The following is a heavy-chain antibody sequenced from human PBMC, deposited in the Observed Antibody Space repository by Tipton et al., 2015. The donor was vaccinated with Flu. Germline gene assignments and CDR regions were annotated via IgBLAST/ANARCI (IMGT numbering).Heavy chain of an antibody. CDR2: INHSGST. CDR3: ARPGVAEYYFDY. V-gene: IGHV4-34*01. J-gene: IGHJ4*02. CDR1: GGSFRAYY. Sequence: TLSLTCAVYGGSFRAYYWSWIRQPPGKGLEWIGEINHSGSTNYSPSLKSRVTISVDKSKNQFSLKLSSVTAADTAVYYCARPGVAEYYFDYWGQGTLVTVSS. D-gene: IGHD1-14*01.